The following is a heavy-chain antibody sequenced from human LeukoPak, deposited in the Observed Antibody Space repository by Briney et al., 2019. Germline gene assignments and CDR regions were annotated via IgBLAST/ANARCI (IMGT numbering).Heavy chain of an antibody. Sequence: GGSLRLSCAASGFTFSSYSMNWVRQAPGKGLEWVSSISSSSSYIYYADSVKGRFTISRDNAKNSLYLQMNSLRADDTAVYYCAKEIAVAGTSFDYWGQGTLVTVSS. J-gene: IGHJ4*02. D-gene: IGHD6-19*01. CDR3: AKEIAVAGTSFDY. CDR1: GFTFSSYS. CDR2: ISSSSSYI. V-gene: IGHV3-21*01.